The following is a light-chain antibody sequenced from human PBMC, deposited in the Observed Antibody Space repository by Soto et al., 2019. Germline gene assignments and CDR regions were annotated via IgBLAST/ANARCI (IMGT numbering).Light chain of an antibody. V-gene: IGKV1-5*03. CDR1: QSISSW. J-gene: IGKJ4*01. Sequence: DIQMTQSPSTLSASVGDRVTITCRASQSISSWLGWYQQKPGKAPKLLIYKASSLESGVPSRFSGSGSGTEFTLTISILQHDDFATYYCQQYNSYPTFGGGTKVEIK. CDR3: QQYNSYPT. CDR2: KAS.